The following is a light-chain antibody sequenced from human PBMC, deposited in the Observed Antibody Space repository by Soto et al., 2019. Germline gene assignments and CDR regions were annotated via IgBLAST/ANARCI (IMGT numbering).Light chain of an antibody. V-gene: IGKV1-39*01. CDR1: QSISIY. CDR2: AAS. J-gene: IGKJ5*01. Sequence: SAESGSGGYRVTINCLASQSISIYLNWYQQKPGKAPKLLIYAASSLQSGVPSRFSGTGSGTDFTLIFSLLLPDDSPFHSIKLPYHLLIAFRQGTRLEIK. CDR3: KLPYHLLIA.